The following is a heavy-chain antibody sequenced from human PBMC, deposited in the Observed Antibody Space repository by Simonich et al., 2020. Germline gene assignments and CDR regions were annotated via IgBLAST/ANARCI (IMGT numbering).Heavy chain of an antibody. CDR1: GFTFSSYS. D-gene: IGHD5-18*01. Sequence: EVQLVESGGGLVKPGGSLRLSCAASGFTFSSYSMNWVRQAPGKWRECVSSISSSSSYIYYADSVKGRFTISRDNAKNSLYLQMNSLRAEDTAVYYCARDVDTAMVFDYWGQGTLVTVSS. V-gene: IGHV3-21*01. CDR3: ARDVDTAMVFDY. J-gene: IGHJ4*02. CDR2: ISSSSSYI.